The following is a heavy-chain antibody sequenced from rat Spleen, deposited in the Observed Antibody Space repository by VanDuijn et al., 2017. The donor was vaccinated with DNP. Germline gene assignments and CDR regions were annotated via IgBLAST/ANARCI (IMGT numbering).Heavy chain of an antibody. CDR1: GFSLTSYS. D-gene: IGHD1-2*01. J-gene: IGHJ2*01. CDR2: IWNTGGT. V-gene: IGHV2-41*01. Sequence: QVQLKESGPGLVQPSEILSLTCTVSGFSLTSYSVSWVRQPSGKGLEWMGVIWNTGGTRYNPALKSRLSIVRDTSKSQVFLEMNNLQTEDTATYYCGRERERETLGYSSYVAYWGQGVMVTVSS. CDR3: GRERERETLGYSSYVAY.